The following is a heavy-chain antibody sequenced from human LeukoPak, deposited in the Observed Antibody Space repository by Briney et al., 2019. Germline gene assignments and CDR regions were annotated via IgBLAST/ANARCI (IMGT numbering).Heavy chain of an antibody. CDR3: ARAIASSGSRLFDY. V-gene: IGHV4-30-4*01. J-gene: IGHJ4*02. Sequence: KPSETLSLTCTVSGGSISSGDYYWSWIRQPPGKGLEWIAYIYYSGSAFYNPSLKSRVTISQDTSKNQFSLKLSSLTAADTAMYYCARAIASSGSRLFDYWGQGTLVTVSS. CDR1: GGSISSGDYY. CDR2: IYYSGSA. D-gene: IGHD3-10*01.